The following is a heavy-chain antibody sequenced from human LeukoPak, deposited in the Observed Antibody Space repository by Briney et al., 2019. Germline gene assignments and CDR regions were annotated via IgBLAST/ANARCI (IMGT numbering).Heavy chain of an antibody. CDR2: ISYSGST. CDR3: ARVLRGYNYGRGADY. J-gene: IGHJ4*02. CDR1: GGSISSSSYY. D-gene: IGHD5-18*01. Sequence: SKTLSLTCTVSGGSISSSSYYWGWIRQPPGKGLEWIGHISYSGSTYYNPSLKSRVTISVDTSENEFSLKLSSVTAADTAVYYCARVLRGYNYGRGADYWGQGTLVTVSS. V-gene: IGHV4-39*07.